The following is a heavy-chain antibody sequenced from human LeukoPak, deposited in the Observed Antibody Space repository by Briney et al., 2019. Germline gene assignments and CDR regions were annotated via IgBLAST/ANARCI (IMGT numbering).Heavy chain of an antibody. CDR1: GGSISSYY. D-gene: IGHD3-10*01. Sequence: SETLSLTCTVSGGSISSYYWSWIRQPAGKRLEWIGRIYTSGSTNYNPSLKSRVTMSVDTSKNQFSLKLSSVTAADTAVYYCATRYGSGSSGTFDYWGQGTLVTVSS. J-gene: IGHJ4*02. CDR2: IYTSGST. V-gene: IGHV4-4*07. CDR3: ATRYGSGSSGTFDY.